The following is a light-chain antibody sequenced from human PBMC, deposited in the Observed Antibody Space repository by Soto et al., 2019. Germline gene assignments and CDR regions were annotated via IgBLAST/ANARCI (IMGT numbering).Light chain of an antibody. CDR1: SSNIGAGYD. CDR2: GNN. J-gene: IGLJ3*02. CDR3: QAYDTSLRAWV. Sequence: QAVVTQPPSASGAPGQRVTISCTGSSSNIGAGYDAHWYQQVPGTTPKYLISGNNDRPSGVPGRFSGSKSGTSASLAITGLQAEDEGDYYCQAYDTSLRAWVFGGGTKLTVL. V-gene: IGLV1-40*01.